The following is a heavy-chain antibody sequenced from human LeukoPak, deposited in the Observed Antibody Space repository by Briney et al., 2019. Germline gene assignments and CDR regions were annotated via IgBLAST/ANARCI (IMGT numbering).Heavy chain of an antibody. Sequence: GGSLRLSCAASGFTFSSYAMHWVRQAPGKGLEWVAVISYDGSNKYYADSVKGRFTIFRDNSKNTLYLQMNSLRAEDTAVYYCARESYSGVTVPYFDYWGQGTLVTVSS. CDR3: ARESYSGVTVPYFDY. CDR2: ISYDGSNK. V-gene: IGHV3-30*04. CDR1: GFTFSSYA. D-gene: IGHD3-10*01. J-gene: IGHJ4*02.